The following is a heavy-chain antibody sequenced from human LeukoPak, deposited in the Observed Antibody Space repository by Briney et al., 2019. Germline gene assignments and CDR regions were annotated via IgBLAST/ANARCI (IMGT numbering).Heavy chain of an antibody. Sequence: ASVKVSCKASGYTFTGYYMHWVRQAPGQGLEWMGWINPNSGGTNYAQKFQGRVTMTRDMSTSTVYMELSSLRSEDTAVYYCARGSTVTTPWWYFDLWGRGTLVTVSS. CDR3: ARGSTVTTPWWYFDL. V-gene: IGHV1-2*02. CDR1: GYTFTGYY. D-gene: IGHD4-17*01. CDR2: INPNSGGT. J-gene: IGHJ2*01.